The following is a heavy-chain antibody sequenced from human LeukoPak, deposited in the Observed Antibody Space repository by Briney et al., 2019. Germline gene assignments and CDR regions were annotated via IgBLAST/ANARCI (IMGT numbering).Heavy chain of an antibody. J-gene: IGHJ4*02. CDR2: INPNSGGT. CDR1: GYTFTCYY. V-gene: IGHV1-2*02. CDR3: ARRGGYSGYDYWNTAMVRGYFDY. D-gene: IGHD5-12*01. Sequence: ASVKVSCKASGYTFTCYYMHWVRQAPGQGLEWMGWINPNSGGTNYAQKFQGRVTMTRDTSISTAYMELSRLRSDDTAVYYCARRGGYSGYDYWNTAMVRGYFDYWGQGTLVTVSS.